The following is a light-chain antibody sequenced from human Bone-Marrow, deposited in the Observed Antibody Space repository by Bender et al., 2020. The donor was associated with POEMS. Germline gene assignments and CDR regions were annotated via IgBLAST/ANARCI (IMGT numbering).Light chain of an antibody. J-gene: IGLJ3*02. Sequence: QSVLTQPPSVSGTPGQKISISCSGSSSNIGGNYVYWYQQFPGTAPKLLIYRNDQRPSGVPDRFSGSKSGTSASLAISGLRSEDEADYYCAAWEDSLNGWVFGGGTKLTVL. V-gene: IGLV1-47*01. CDR2: RND. CDR1: SSNIGGNY. CDR3: AAWEDSLNGWV.